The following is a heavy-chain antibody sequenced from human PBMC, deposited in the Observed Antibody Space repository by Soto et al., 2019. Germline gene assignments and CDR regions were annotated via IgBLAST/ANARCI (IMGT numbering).Heavy chain of an antibody. J-gene: IGHJ6*03. V-gene: IGHV3-9*01. CDR1: GFTFDDYA. D-gene: IGHD3-10*01. CDR2: ISWNSGSI. CDR3: AKALSMGYYYYCMDV. Sequence: EVQLVESGGGLVQPGRSLRLSCAASGFTFDDYAMHWVRQAPGKGLEWVSGISWNSGSIGYADSVKGRFTISRDNAKNSLYLQMNSLRAEDTALYYCAKALSMGYYYYCMDVWGKGTTVTVSS.